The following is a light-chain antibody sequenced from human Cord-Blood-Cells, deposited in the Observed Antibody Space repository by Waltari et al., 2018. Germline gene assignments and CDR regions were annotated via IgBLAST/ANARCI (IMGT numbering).Light chain of an antibody. CDR2: GAS. Sequence: EIVMTQSPATLSVXXXXRXTLXCRASQGVSSNLAWYQQKPGQAPRLLIYGASTRATGIPARFSGSGSGTEFTLTISSLQSEDFAVYYCQQYNNWPPWTFGQGTKVEIK. CDR3: QQYNNWPPWT. J-gene: IGKJ1*01. CDR1: QGVSSN. V-gene: IGKV3-15*01.